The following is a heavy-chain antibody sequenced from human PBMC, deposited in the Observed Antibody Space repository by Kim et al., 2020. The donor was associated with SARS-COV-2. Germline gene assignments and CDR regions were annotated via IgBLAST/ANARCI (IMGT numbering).Heavy chain of an antibody. V-gene: IGHV1-3*01. CDR3: AREAVAGSFDY. CDR2: NT. J-gene: IGHJ4*02. Sequence: NTGSSQKFQARVSITRDTSATTAYLELSGLRSEDTAVYYCAREAVAGSFDYWGQGTLVTVSS. D-gene: IGHD6-19*01.